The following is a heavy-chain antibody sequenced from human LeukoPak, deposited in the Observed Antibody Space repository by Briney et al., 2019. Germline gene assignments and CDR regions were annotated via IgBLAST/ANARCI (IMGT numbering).Heavy chain of an antibody. V-gene: IGHV4-4*07. Sequence: PSETLSLTCTVSGGSISSYYWSWIRQPAGKGLEWIGRIYTSGSTNYNASLKSRVTISVDKSKNQFSLKLSSVTAADTAVYYCARDPGYSSDYYYYMDVWGKGTTVTVSS. J-gene: IGHJ6*03. CDR2: IYTSGST. CDR3: ARDPGYSSDYYYYMDV. D-gene: IGHD6-25*01. CDR1: GGSISSYY.